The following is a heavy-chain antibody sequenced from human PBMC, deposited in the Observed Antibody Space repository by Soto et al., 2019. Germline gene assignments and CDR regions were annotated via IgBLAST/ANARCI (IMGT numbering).Heavy chain of an antibody. CDR1: GYSFTSYW. CDR2: IYPGDSDT. D-gene: IGHD5-18*01. V-gene: IGHV5-51*01. CDR3: ARHHLFSDTATMIADDLGFDY. Sequence: GESLKISCKGSGYSFTSYWIGWVRQMPGKGLEWMGIIYPGDSDTRYSPSFQGQVTISADKSISTAYLQWGSLKASDTAMYYCARHHLFSDTATMIADDLGFDYWGQGTLVTVSS. J-gene: IGHJ4*02.